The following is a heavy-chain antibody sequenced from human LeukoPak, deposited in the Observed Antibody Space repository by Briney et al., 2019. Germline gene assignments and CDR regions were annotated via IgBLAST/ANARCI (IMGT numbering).Heavy chain of an antibody. Sequence: SETQSLTCSVSGGSISSSSYYWGWIRQSPGKGLEWIGSIYYRGSTYYKPSLKSRVTISVDTSKNQFSLKLSSVTAADTAVYYCARVGLVWVQTYDFWSGYAFDIWGQGTMVTVSS. J-gene: IGHJ3*02. CDR3: ARVGLVWVQTYDFWSGYAFDI. CDR1: GGSISSSSYY. V-gene: IGHV4-39*07. D-gene: IGHD3-3*01. CDR2: IYYRGST.